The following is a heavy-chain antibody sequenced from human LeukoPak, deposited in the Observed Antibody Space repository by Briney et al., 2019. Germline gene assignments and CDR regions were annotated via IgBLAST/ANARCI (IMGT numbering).Heavy chain of an antibody. D-gene: IGHD3-3*01. V-gene: IGHV3-7*03. J-gene: IGHJ4*02. CDR2: IKLDGSEK. Sequence: GGSLRLSCVASGFTFGKYWMSWVRQAPGKGLEWVANIKLDGSEKNYVDSAKGRFTISRDNTKNSLYLQMNSLRAEDTAVFYCARDQYDTWSRRGNFDSWGQGTLVIVSS. CDR3: ARDQYDTWSRRGNFDS. CDR1: GFTFGKYW.